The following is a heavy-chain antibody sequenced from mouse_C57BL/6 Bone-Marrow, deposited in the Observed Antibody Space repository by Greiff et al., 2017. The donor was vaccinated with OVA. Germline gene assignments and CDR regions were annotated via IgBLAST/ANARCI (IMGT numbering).Heavy chain of an antibody. Sequence: VQLKESGPGLAKPSQTLSLTCSVTGYSITSDYWNWIRQFPGNKLEYMGYISYSGSTYYNPSLKSRISITRDTSKNQYYLQLNSVTTEDTATYYCARWQPPDDYAMDYWGQGTSVTVSS. CDR2: ISYSGST. D-gene: IGHD6-1*01. J-gene: IGHJ4*01. CDR3: ARWQPPDDYAMDY. CDR1: GYSITSDY. V-gene: IGHV3-8*01.